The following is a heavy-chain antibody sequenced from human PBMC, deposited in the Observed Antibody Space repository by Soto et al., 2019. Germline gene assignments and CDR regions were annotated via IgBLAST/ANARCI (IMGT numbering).Heavy chain of an antibody. CDR3: ARGRDYYDSSGYYPPFDI. Sequence: GGSLRLSCAASGFTFSSYWMHWFRQAPGKGLVWVSRINSDGSSTSYADSVKGRFTISRDNAKNTLYLQMNSLRAEDTAVYYCARGRDYYDSSGYYPPFDIWGQGTMVTVSS. J-gene: IGHJ3*02. V-gene: IGHV3-74*01. D-gene: IGHD3-22*01. CDR1: GFTFSSYW. CDR2: INSDGSST.